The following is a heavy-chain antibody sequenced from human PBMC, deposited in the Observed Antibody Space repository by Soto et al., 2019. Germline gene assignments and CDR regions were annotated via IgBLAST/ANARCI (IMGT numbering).Heavy chain of an antibody. J-gene: IGHJ4*02. Sequence: PGGSLRLSCAASGFTFSSYTLNWVRRAPGKGLEWVATSSDRRTGNTHYSDSVRGRFTLSRDYSRNILFLQMDSLRADDTALYYCTTWLTAHFDYWGRGTQVTVPQ. D-gene: IGHD2-21*02. CDR3: TTWLTAHFDY. CDR2: SSDRRTGNT. CDR1: GFTFSSYT. V-gene: IGHV3-23*01.